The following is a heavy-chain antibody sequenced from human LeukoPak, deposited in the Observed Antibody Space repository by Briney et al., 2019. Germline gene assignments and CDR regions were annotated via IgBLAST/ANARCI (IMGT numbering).Heavy chain of an antibody. D-gene: IGHD5-24*01. J-gene: IGHJ6*02. CDR1: GYTFTSNY. CDR3: AGYRDYYYGMDV. CDR2: INPSGGST. V-gene: IGHV1-46*01. Sequence: ASVKVSCKASGYTFTSNYMLWVRQAPGQGLEWMGIINPSGGSTNYAQKLQGRVTMTTDTSTSTAYMELRSLRSDDTAVYYCAGYRDYYYGMDVWGQGTTVTVSS.